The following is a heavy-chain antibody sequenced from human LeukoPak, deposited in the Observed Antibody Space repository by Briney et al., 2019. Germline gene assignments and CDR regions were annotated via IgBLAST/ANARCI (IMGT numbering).Heavy chain of an antibody. CDR2: IYYSGST. V-gene: IGHV4-59*01. D-gene: IGHD3-9*01. J-gene: IGHJ5*02. CDR3: AREREYYDILTGYYRWFDP. CDR1: GGSISSYY. Sequence: SETLSLTCTVSGGSISSYYWSWIRQPPGKGLEWIGYIYYSGSTNYNPSLKSRVTISVDTSKNQFSLKLSSVTAADTAVYYCAREREYYDILTGYYRWFDPWGQGTLVTVSS.